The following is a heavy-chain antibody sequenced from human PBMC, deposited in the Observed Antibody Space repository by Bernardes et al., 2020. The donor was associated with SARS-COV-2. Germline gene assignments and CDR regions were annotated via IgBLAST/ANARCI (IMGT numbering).Heavy chain of an antibody. V-gene: IGHV4-61*01. CDR1: GAPVNSGNSY. CDR3: ARQHTVPTSPHFDY. CDR2: IYYSGHT. D-gene: IGHD4-17*01. Sequence: SETLSLTCTVSGAPVNSGNSYWSWIRQPPGKGLEWIAYIYYSGHTNYNPSLESRVTISVDTSKKQFSLKLSSVTAADTAVYYCARQHTVPTSPHFDYWGQGALVTVSS. J-gene: IGHJ4*02.